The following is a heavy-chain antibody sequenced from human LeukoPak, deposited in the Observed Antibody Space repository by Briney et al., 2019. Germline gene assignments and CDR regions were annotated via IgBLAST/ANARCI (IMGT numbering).Heavy chain of an antibody. V-gene: IGHV4-61*02. CDR1: GGSISSGSYY. D-gene: IGHD3-10*01. CDR2: IYTSGST. Sequence: SETLSLTCTVSGGSISSGSYYWSWIRQPAGKGLEWIGRIYTSGSTNYNPSLKSRVTISVDTSKNQFSLKLSSVTAADTAVYYCAGGVTMDRMDVWGQGTTVTVSS. J-gene: IGHJ6*02. CDR3: AGGVTMDRMDV.